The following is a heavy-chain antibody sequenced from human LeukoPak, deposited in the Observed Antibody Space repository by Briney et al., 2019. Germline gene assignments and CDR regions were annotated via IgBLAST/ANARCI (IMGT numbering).Heavy chain of an antibody. Sequence: PSETLSLTCTVSGGSISSGDYYWSWIRQPPGKGLEWIGYIYYSGSTYYNPSLKSRVTISVDTSKNQFTLKLGSVTAADTAVYYCATPSTGYSSSWYAFDIWGQGTMVTVSS. CDR3: ATPSTGYSSSWYAFDI. V-gene: IGHV4-30-4*01. CDR2: IYYSGST. D-gene: IGHD6-13*01. J-gene: IGHJ3*02. CDR1: GGSISSGDYY.